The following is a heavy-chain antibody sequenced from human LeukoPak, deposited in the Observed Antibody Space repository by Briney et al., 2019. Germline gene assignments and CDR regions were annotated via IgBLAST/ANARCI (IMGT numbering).Heavy chain of an antibody. V-gene: IGHV3-7*01. J-gene: IGHJ4*02. CDR3: ARDVPSGRFDY. CDR2: IKHDGSEK. CDR1: GFTFRSYW. D-gene: IGHD6-19*01. Sequence: GGSLRLSCVVSGFTFRSYWMSWVRQAPGKGLEWVANIKHDGSEKYYVDSVKGRFTTSRDNAKNSVYLQMNSLRAEDTAVYYCARDVPSGRFDYWGQGTLVTVSS.